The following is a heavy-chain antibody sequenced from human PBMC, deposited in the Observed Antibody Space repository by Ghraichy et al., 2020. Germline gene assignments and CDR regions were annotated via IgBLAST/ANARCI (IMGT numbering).Heavy chain of an antibody. Sequence: SCAASGFTFSNYWMSWVRQAPGKGLEWVANIKPDGSEKFYVDSVRGRFTISRDNPKNSLYLQMNSLRAEDTAVYYCARWAYCGSDCYIPNDSSGQGTLVTVSS. CDR1: GFTFSNYW. J-gene: IGHJ4*02. CDR2: IKPDGSEK. D-gene: IGHD2-21*02. CDR3: ARWAYCGSDCYIPNDS. V-gene: IGHV3-7*01.